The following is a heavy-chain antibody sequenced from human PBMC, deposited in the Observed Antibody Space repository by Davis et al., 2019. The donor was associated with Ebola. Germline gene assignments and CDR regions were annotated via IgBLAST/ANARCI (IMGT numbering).Heavy chain of an antibody. CDR2: IWYDGSNK. D-gene: IGHD5-24*01. Sequence: PGGSLRLSCAASGFTFSSYGMHWVRQAPGKGLEWVAVIWYDGSNKYYADSVKGRFTISRDNSKNTLYPQMNSLRAEDTAVYYCARDKGGVEMATILDYWGQGTLVTVSS. V-gene: IGHV3-33*01. J-gene: IGHJ4*02. CDR1: GFTFSSYG. CDR3: ARDKGGVEMATILDY.